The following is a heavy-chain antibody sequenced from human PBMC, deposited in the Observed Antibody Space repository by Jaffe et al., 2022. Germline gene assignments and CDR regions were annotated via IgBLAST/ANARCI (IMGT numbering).Heavy chain of an antibody. CDR1: GYTFTSYG. D-gene: IGHD2-15*01. CDR2: ISAYNGNT. CDR3: ARHAHPRLGYCSGGSCYSGLKDYMDV. J-gene: IGHJ6*03. V-gene: IGHV1-18*01. Sequence: QVQLVQSGAEVKKPGASVKVSCKASGYTFTSYGISWVRQAPGQGLEWMGWISAYNGNTNYAQKLQGRVTMTTDTSTSTAYMELRSLRSDDTAVYYCARHAHPRLGYCSGGSCYSGLKDYMDVWGKGTTVTVSS.